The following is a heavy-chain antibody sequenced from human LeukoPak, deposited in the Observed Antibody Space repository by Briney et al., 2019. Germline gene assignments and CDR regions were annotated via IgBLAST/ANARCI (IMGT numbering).Heavy chain of an antibody. CDR1: GFTSSSYW. J-gene: IGHJ5*02. Sequence: GGSLRLSCAASGFTSSSYWMHWVRQVPGKGLVWVSRISGDGTARNYADSVKGRFTISRDDAKNTVDLRMNSLRGEDTAVYYCVRGRGSYGWFDPWGQGTLVTVSS. CDR3: VRGRGSYGWFDP. V-gene: IGHV3-74*01. CDR2: ISGDGTAR. D-gene: IGHD3-10*01.